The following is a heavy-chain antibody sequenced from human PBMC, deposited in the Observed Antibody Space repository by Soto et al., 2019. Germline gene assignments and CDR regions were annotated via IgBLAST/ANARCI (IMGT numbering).Heavy chain of an antibody. CDR1: GLTFSGYW. CDR3: ARDTPHNWFHP. D-gene: IGHD2-15*01. Sequence: PGGSLRLSCAASGLTFSGYWMHWVRQAPGKGLVWVSRLDTDGRVTNYADSVEGRFTISRDDAKNTLYLQMNSLRAEDTAVYYCARDTPHNWFHPWGQGTLVTVSS. J-gene: IGHJ5*02. V-gene: IGHV3-74*01. CDR2: LDTDGRVT.